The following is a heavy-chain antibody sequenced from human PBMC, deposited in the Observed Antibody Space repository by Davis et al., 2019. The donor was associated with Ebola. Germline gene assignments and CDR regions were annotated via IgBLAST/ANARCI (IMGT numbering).Heavy chain of an antibody. V-gene: IGHV4-59*08. CDR1: GGSISSYY. CDR3: ARFSGSGWYGGDYYYYYGMDV. CDR2: IYYSGST. D-gene: IGHD6-19*01. Sequence: SQTLSLTCAVSGGSISSYYWSWIRQLPGKGLEWIGYIYYSGSTNYNPSLKSRVTISVDTSKNQFSLKLSSVTAADTAVYYCARFSGSGWYGGDYYYYYGMDVWGQGTTVTVSS. J-gene: IGHJ6*02.